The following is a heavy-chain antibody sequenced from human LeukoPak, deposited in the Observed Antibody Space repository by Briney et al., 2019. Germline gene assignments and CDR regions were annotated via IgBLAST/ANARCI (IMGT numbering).Heavy chain of an antibody. J-gene: IGHJ4*02. V-gene: IGHV1-46*01. Sequence: ASVKVSCKASGYSFTSYYMHWVRQAPGQGLEWMGIINSSGGSTTYDQKFQGRVTMTRDTSTSTVYMELSSLRSEDTAVYYCARVSTGTTSDYWGQGTLVTVAS. D-gene: IGHD1-1*01. CDR2: INSSGGST. CDR1: GYSFTSYY. CDR3: ARVSTGTTSDY.